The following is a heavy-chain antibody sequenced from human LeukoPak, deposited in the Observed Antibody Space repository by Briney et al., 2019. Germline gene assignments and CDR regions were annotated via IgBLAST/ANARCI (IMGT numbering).Heavy chain of an antibody. J-gene: IGHJ4*02. D-gene: IGHD3-10*01. CDR2: IKTNSGGGTT. V-gene: IGHV3-15*01. CDR3: TAYGFDY. Sequence: KSGGSLRLSCAASGFTFSNAWMNWVRQAPGKGLEWLGRIKTNSGGGTTDYAAPVKGRFTISRDDSKNTVYLQMNSLKTGDTAVYYCTAYGFDYWGQGTLVTVSS. CDR1: GFTFSNAW.